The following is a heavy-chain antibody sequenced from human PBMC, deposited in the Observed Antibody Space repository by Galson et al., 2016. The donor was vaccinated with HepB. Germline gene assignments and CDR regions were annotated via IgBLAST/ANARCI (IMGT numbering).Heavy chain of an antibody. CDR3: ARDRADSASWGFDF. CDR2: INAGDGRT. Sequence: SVKVSCKASGYAFTSHPLHWVRQAPGQRPEWMGWINAGDGRTKISETFQGRLSISRDASASIAYMELTSLTIEDTAVYFCARDRADSASWGFDFWGQGALITVSS. V-gene: IGHV1-3*01. CDR1: GYAFTSHP. D-gene: IGHD6-13*01. J-gene: IGHJ4*02.